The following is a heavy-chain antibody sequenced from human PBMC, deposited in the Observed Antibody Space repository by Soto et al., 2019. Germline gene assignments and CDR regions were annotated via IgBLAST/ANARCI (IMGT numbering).Heavy chain of an antibody. CDR3: ARDIGSSSWYGYYYYGMDV. J-gene: IGHJ6*02. Sequence: HPGGSLRLSCAASGFTFSSYDMHWVRQATGKGLEWVSAIGTAGDTYYPGSVKGRFTISRENAKNSLYLQMNSLRAEDTAVYYCARDIGSSSWYGYYYYGMDVWGQGTTVTVSS. CDR1: GFTFSSYD. CDR2: IGTAGDT. V-gene: IGHV3-13*01. D-gene: IGHD6-13*01.